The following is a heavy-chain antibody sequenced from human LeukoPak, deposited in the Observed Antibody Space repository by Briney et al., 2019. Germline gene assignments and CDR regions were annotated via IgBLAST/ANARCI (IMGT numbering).Heavy chain of an antibody. CDR1: GYTFTSYG. CDR3: ARNSRYDFWSGYSDY. CDR2: ISAYNGNT. J-gene: IGHJ4*02. Sequence: GASVKVSCKASGYTFTSYGISWVRQAPGQGLEWMGWISAYNGNTNYAQKLLGRVTMTTDTSTSTAYMELRSLRSDDTAVYYCARNSRYDFWSGYSDYWGQGTLVTVSS. V-gene: IGHV1-18*01. D-gene: IGHD3-3*01.